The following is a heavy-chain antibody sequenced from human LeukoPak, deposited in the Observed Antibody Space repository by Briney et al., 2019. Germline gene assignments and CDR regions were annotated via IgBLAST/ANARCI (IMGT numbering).Heavy chain of an antibody. CDR3: ARGHGGYDSDY. V-gene: IGHV4-59*01. CDR1: GGSISSYY. CDR2: IYYSGST. J-gene: IGHJ4*02. Sequence: SETLSLTCTVSGGSISSYYWSWIRQPPGKGLEWIGYIYYSGSTNYNPSLKSRVTISVDTSKNQFSLKLSSVTAADTAVYYCARGHGGYDSDYWGQGTLVTVSS. D-gene: IGHD5-12*01.